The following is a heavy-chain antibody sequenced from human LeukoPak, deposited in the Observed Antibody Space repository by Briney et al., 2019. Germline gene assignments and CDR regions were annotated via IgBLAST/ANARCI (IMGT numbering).Heavy chain of an antibody. Sequence: PSETLSLTYTVSGASISSFYWSWIRQPPGKGLEWIGYIYYSGSTNYNPSLKSRVTISVDTSKNQFSLKLSSVTAADTAVYYCARSDIAVAETFDPWGQGTLVTVSS. CDR1: GASISSFY. J-gene: IGHJ5*02. V-gene: IGHV4-59*08. CDR2: IYYSGST. D-gene: IGHD6-19*01. CDR3: ARSDIAVAETFDP.